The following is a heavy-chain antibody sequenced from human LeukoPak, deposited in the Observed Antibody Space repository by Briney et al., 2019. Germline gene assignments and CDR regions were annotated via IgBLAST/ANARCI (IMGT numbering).Heavy chain of an antibody. CDR2: IYPADSDT. CDR3: ARRCMSGYCSSGGPMDDY. J-gene: IGHJ4*02. Sequence: GESLKISCKGSGYSFTRYWIGWVRQMPETGLEWMGVIYPADSDTTYNPSFQGQVTISVDRSINTACLQWSSLKASDTAMYYCARRCMSGYCSSGGPMDDYWGQGTLVTVSS. D-gene: IGHD2-15*01. CDR1: GYSFTRYW. V-gene: IGHV5-51*01.